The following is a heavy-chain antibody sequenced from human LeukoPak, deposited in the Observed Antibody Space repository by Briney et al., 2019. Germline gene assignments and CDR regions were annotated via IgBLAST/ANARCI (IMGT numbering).Heavy chain of an antibody. D-gene: IGHD6-13*01. V-gene: IGHV3-48*04. CDR1: GFTFNSYS. CDR2: ISSSSTTI. CDR3: ASPYSSSWYYFDY. J-gene: IGHJ4*02. Sequence: GGSLRLSCAASGFTFNSYSMNWVRQAPGKGLEGGSYISSSSTTIYYADSVKGRFTISRDNAKNSLYLQMNSLRAEDTAVYYCASPYSSSWYYFDYWGQGTLVTVSS.